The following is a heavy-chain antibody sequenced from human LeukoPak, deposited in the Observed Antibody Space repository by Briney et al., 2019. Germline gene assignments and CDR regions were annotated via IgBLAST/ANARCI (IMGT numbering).Heavy chain of an antibody. CDR3: AAMTTAAANAFFY. D-gene: IGHD2-2*01. CDR1: GLTLRSFA. J-gene: IGHJ4*02. CDR2: ISGDGGST. V-gene: IGHV3-23*01. Sequence: GGSLRLSCEVSGLTLRSFAMSWVRQPAGKGLEWVSAISGDGGSTEYPDSVKGRFTISRDNSKNTVYLQMNSLRAGDTALYYCAAMTTAAANAFFYWGRGTVATVSA.